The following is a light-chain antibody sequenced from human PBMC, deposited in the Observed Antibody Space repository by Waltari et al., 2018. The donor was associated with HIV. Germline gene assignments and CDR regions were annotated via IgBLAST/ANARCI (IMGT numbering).Light chain of an antibody. J-gene: IGKJ3*01. V-gene: IGKV1-39*01. CDR1: QTITDK. Sequence: DIQMTQSPSSLSASVGDRVTVTCRSSQTITDKLNWYQQKPGEAPKVLIYDASTLETGTPTRLSGSGSRTELTLTISSLQTDEFRTYCCLQSFTSQLTFSPGTKVD. CDR2: DAS. CDR3: LQSFTSQLT.